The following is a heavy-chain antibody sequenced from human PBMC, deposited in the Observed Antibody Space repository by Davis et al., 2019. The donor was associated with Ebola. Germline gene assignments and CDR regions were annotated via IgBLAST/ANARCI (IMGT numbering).Heavy chain of an antibody. CDR2: IYYSGST. CDR3: ARGLGYSGYPFDY. V-gene: IGHV4-59*01. Sequence: SETLSLTCTVSGGSISSYYWSWLRQPPGKGLEWIGYIYYSGSTNCNPSLTSRVTISVDTSKNQFSLKLSSVTAADTAVYYCARGLGYSGYPFDYWGQGTLVTVSS. J-gene: IGHJ4*02. D-gene: IGHD5-12*01. CDR1: GGSISSYY.